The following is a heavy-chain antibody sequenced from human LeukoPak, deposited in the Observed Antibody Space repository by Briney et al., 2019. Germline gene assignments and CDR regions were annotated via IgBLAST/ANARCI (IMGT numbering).Heavy chain of an antibody. CDR3: TTTVSIAVAGTVSDY. CDR2: ISGSGGST. J-gene: IGHJ4*02. D-gene: IGHD6-19*01. CDR1: GFTFSSYA. V-gene: IGHV3-23*01. Sequence: PGGSLRLSCAASGFTFSSYAMSWVRQAPGKGLEWVSAISGSGGSTYYADSVKGRFTISRDNSKNTLYLQMNSLKTEDTAVYYCTTTVSIAVAGTVSDYWGQGTLVTVSS.